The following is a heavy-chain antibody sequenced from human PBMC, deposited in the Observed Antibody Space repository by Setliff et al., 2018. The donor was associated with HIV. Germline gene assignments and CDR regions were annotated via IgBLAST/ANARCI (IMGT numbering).Heavy chain of an antibody. J-gene: IGHJ3*02. CDR3: ARFLGGANEEAFDI. CDR1: GGSISSYY. V-gene: IGHV4-59*12. Sequence: SETLSLTCTVSGGSISSYYWSWIRQPPGKGLEWIGYIYYSGSTNYNPSLKSRVTISVDTSKNQFSLKLSSVTAADTAVYYCARFLGGANEEAFDIWGQGTMVTVSS. D-gene: IGHD3-16*01. CDR2: IYYSGST.